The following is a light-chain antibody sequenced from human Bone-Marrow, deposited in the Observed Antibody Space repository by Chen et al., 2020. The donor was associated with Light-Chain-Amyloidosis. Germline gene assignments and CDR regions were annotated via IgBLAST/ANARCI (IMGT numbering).Light chain of an antibody. CDR1: SSDVGGDNH. CDR2: EVT. Sequence: SALTQPASVSGSPGQSITISCTGPSSDVGGDNHVSWYQQHPDKAPKLMIYEVTNRPSWVPDRFAGSKSDNTASLTISGLQTEDEADYFCSSYTITNTLVFGSGTRVTVL. CDR3: SSYTITNTLV. J-gene: IGLJ1*01. V-gene: IGLV2-14*01.